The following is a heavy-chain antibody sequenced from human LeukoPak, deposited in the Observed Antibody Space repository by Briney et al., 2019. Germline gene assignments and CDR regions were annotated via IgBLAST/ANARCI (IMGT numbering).Heavy chain of an antibody. J-gene: IGHJ3*02. V-gene: IGHV3-53*01. CDR1: GFTFSSYW. Sequence: PGGSLRLSCAASGFTFSSYWMSWVRQAPGKGLESVSVIYSGGSTYYADSVKGRFTISRDNSKNTLYLQMNSLRAEDTAVYYCARPGTTEYYAFDIWGQGTMVTVSS. CDR3: ARPGTTEYYAFDI. D-gene: IGHD1-1*01. CDR2: IYSGGST.